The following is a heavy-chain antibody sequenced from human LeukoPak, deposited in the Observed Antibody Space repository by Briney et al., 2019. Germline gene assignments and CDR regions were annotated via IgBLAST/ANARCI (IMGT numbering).Heavy chain of an antibody. D-gene: IGHD3-10*01. J-gene: IGHJ4*02. CDR3: ASSSYKNYYGSGSYFRRRGVEADY. V-gene: IGHV4-34*01. CDR2: INHSGST. CDR1: GGSFSGYY. Sequence: SETLSLTCAVYGGSFSGYYWSWIRQPPGKGLEWIGEINHSGSTNYNPSLKSRVTISVDTSKNQFSLKLSSVTAADTAVYYCASSSYKNYYGSGSYFRRRGVEADYWGQGTLVAVSS.